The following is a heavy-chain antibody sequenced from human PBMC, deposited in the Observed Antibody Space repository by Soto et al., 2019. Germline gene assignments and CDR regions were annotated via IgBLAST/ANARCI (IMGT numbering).Heavy chain of an antibody. CDR1: GYTFTSYG. Sequence: QVQLVQSGAEVKKPGASVKVSCKASGYTFTSYGISWVRQAPGQGLEWMGWISAYNGNTNYAQKFQGRVTITADESTSTAHMELSSLRSEDTAVYYCARDYGHDCSGGNCYFYFWGQGTLVTVSS. J-gene: IGHJ4*02. CDR3: ARDYGHDCSGGNCYFYF. V-gene: IGHV1-18*01. D-gene: IGHD2-15*01. CDR2: ISAYNGNT.